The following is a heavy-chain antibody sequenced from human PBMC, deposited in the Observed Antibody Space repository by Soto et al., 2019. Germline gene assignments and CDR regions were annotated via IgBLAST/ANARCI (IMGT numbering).Heavy chain of an antibody. Sequence: GGSLRLSCAASGFTFDDYAMHWVRQAPGKGLEWVSGISWNSGSIGYADSVKGRFTISRDNAKNSLYLQMNSLRAEDTALYYCAKDIERGYSSGWYVGPGYFDYWGQGTLVTVSS. CDR3: AKDIERGYSSGWYVGPGYFDY. V-gene: IGHV3-9*01. CDR1: GFTFDDYA. D-gene: IGHD6-19*01. J-gene: IGHJ4*02. CDR2: ISWNSGSI.